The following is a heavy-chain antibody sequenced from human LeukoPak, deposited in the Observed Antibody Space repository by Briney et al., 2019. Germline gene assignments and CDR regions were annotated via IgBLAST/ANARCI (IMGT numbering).Heavy chain of an antibody. Sequence: SCKASGGTFSSYAMHWVRQAPGKGLEWVAVISYDGSNKYYADSVKGRFTISRDNSKNTLYLQMNSLRAEDTAVYYCARGDSSGFDYWGQGTLVTVSS. CDR1: GGTFSSYA. J-gene: IGHJ4*02. CDR2: ISYDGSNK. CDR3: ARGDSSGFDY. D-gene: IGHD6-19*01. V-gene: IGHV3-30-3*01.